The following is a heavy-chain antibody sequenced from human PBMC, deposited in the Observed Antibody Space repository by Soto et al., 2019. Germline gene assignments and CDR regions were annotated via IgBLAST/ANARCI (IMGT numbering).Heavy chain of an antibody. CDR3: ARDLGTGTDY. V-gene: IGHV4-4*02. Sequence: QVQLQESGPGLVKPSGTLSLRCAVSGYSITSSNWWSWVRRAQGKGLEWIGEIYHSGATTYNLSLKSRATISVDPSNNHFSLKLTSVTAADTAVYFCARDLGTGTDYWGRGTLVTVAS. CDR1: GYSITSSNW. J-gene: IGHJ4*02. CDR2: IYHSGAT. D-gene: IGHD1-1*01.